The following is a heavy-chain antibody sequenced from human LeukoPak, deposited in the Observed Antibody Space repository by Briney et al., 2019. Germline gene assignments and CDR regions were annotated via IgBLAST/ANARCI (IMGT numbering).Heavy chain of an antibody. V-gene: IGHV3-7*01. D-gene: IGHD3-16*01. J-gene: IGHJ5*02. Sequence: GGSLRLSCAASGFTFTNYWMGWLCQAPGKGLEWVANIKQDGSNIYYVDSVKGRFTISRDNAHNSLYLQMNSLRAEDTALYYCARVLSWGWFDPWGQGTLVTVSS. CDR3: ARVLSWGWFDP. CDR2: IKQDGSNI. CDR1: GFTFTNYW.